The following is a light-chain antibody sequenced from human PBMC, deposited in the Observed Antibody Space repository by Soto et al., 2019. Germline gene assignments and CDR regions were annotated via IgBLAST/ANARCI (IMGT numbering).Light chain of an antibody. CDR2: GAS. Sequence: EIVMSQSPATLSVSPGERATLSCRASQSVRNNLAWYQQRPGQAPRLLMYGASTRPSGIPARFTGGGSGTDFTLTITSLQSEDFAVDYCQQYDSYMYAFGQGTKVEI. CDR3: QQYDSYMYA. CDR1: QSVRNN. V-gene: IGKV3-15*01. J-gene: IGKJ2*01.